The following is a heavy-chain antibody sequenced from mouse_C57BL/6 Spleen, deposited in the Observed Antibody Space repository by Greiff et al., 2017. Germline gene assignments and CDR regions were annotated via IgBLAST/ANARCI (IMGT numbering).Heavy chain of an antibody. CDR2: ISDGGSYH. J-gene: IGHJ1*03. CDR3: ARGPEYFDV. CDR1: GFTFSSYA. V-gene: IGHV5-4*01. Sequence: EVHLVESGGGLVKPGGSLKLSCAASGFTFSSYAMSWVRQTPEKRLEWVATISDGGSYHYYPDNVKGRFTISRDNAKNNLYLQMSHLKSEDTAMYYCARGPEYFDVWGTGTTVTVSS.